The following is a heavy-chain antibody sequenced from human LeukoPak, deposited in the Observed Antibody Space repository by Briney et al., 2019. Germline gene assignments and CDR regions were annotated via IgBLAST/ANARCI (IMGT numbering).Heavy chain of an antibody. CDR1: GGSISSYY. CDR2: IYTSGST. CDR3: ARGPTYSSSWYFDY. J-gene: IGHJ4*02. Sequence: SETLSLTCTVSGGSISSYYRSWIRQPAGKGLEWIGRIYTSGSTNYNPSLKSRVTMSVDTSKNQFSLKLSSVTAADTAVYYCARGPTYSSSWYFDYWGQGTLVTVSS. D-gene: IGHD6-13*01. V-gene: IGHV4-4*07.